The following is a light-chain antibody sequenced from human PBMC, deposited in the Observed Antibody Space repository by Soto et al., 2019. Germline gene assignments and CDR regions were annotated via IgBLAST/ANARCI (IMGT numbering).Light chain of an antibody. J-gene: IGKJ4*01. CDR2: KVS. CDR1: QSLVDSDGNTY. CDR3: MQGAHWPLT. V-gene: IGKV2-30*01. Sequence: DVVMTQSPLSLPVTLGQPASISCRSSQSLVDSDGNTYLNWFQQRPGQSPRRLIYKVSNRDSGVPDRFSGSGSGTDFTLKISRVEAEDVGFYYCMQGAHWPLTFGGGTKVEI.